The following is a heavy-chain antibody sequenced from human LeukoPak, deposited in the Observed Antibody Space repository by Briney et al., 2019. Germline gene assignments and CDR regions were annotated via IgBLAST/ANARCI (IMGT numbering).Heavy chain of an antibody. J-gene: IGHJ3*01. CDR2: VNHSGST. D-gene: IGHD3-10*01. V-gene: IGHV4-34*01. CDR1: GGSFSDYY. Sequence: KTSETLSLTCAVFGGSFSDYYWTWIRQSPGKGLQWIGEVNHSGSTNSNPSLKSRVTTSIDTSKNQFSLKLSSVTAADTAVYYCARGFRRGTFDLWGQGTMVTVSS. CDR3: ARGFRRGTFDL.